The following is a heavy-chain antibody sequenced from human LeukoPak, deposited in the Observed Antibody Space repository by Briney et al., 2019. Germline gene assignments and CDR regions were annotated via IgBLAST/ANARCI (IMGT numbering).Heavy chain of an antibody. CDR3: ARAEYSSSSRHFDY. D-gene: IGHD6-6*01. Sequence: GGSLRLSCAASGFTFSRYWMHWVRQAPGKGLLWVSRINSDGSSTNYADSVKGRFTISRDNAKNTLYLQMNSLRAEDTAVYYCARAEYSSSSRHFDYWGQGTLVTVSS. V-gene: IGHV3-74*01. CDR1: GFTFSRYW. CDR2: INSDGSST. J-gene: IGHJ4*02.